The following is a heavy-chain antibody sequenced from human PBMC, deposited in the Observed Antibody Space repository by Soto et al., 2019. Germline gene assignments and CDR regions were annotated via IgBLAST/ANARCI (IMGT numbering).Heavy chain of an antibody. V-gene: IGHV3-15*07. CDR1: GFSFGDAW. D-gene: IGHD3-10*01. CDR3: TTEKYSPTETYGLRGVFDY. Sequence: EVHLVESGGGLVKPGGSLRLSCAASGFSFGDAWMNWVRQAPGKGLEWVGRIKRAVDGGTTNYTAPVEGRFTISRDDSKNTLYLQMDSLKTEDTAVYFCTTEKYSPTETYGLRGVFDYWCQGTLVTVSS. CDR2: IKRAVDGGTT. J-gene: IGHJ4*02.